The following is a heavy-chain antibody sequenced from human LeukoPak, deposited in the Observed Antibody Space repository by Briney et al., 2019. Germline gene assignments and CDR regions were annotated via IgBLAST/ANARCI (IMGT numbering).Heavy chain of an antibody. CDR2: IIPILGIA. Sequence: SVKVSCKASGGTLSSYAISWVRQAPGRGLEWMGRIIPILGIANYAQKFQGRVTITADKSTSTAYMELSSLRSEDTAVYYCARTDYGDYTNDYWGQGTLVTVSS. V-gene: IGHV1-69*04. D-gene: IGHD4-17*01. CDR3: ARTDYGDYTNDY. J-gene: IGHJ4*02. CDR1: GGTLSSYA.